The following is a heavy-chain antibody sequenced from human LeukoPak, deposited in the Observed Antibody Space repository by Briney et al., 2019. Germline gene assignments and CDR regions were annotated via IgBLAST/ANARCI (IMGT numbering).Heavy chain of an antibody. V-gene: IGHV1-69*04. Sequence: SVKVSCKASGGTFSSYAISWVRQAPGQGLEWMGRIIPILDIANYAQKFQGRVTITADKSTSTAYMELSSLRSEDTAVYYCARSSGWYGWYFDLWGRGTLVTVSS. CDR2: IIPILDIA. CDR3: ARSSGWYGWYFDL. D-gene: IGHD6-19*01. CDR1: GGTFSSYA. J-gene: IGHJ2*01.